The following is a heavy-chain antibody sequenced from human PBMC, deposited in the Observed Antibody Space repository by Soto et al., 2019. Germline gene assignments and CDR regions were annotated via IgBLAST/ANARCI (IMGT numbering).Heavy chain of an antibody. CDR3: AKGGDDCSGGTCYYYYYGMDV. CDR2: ISGSGGNT. V-gene: IGHV3-23*01. J-gene: IGHJ6*02. CDR1: GFTFSNFA. D-gene: IGHD2-15*01. Sequence: EVQLLESGGGLVQPGGSLRLSCEASGFTFSNFAVSWVRQSPGKGLAWVSGISGSGGNTYYADSVKGRFTISSDNAKNTLSLQMNSLRAEDTAVYYCAKGGDDCSGGTCYYYYYGMDVWGQGTTVTVAS.